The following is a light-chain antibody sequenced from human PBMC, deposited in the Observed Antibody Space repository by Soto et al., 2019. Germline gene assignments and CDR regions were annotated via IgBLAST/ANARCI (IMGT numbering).Light chain of an antibody. CDR2: DAS. CDR3: QPRSNWPT. Sequence: ERVMTQSPATLSVSPGERATLSCRASQSVGSNLAWYQQKPGQAPRLLIYDASNRATGIPARFSGSGSGTDFTLTISSLEPEDFAVYYCQPRSNWPTFGGGTKVDIK. CDR1: QSVGSN. J-gene: IGKJ4*01. V-gene: IGKV3-11*01.